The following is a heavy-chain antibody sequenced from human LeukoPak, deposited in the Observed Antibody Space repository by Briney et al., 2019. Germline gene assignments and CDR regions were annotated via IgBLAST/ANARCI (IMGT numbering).Heavy chain of an antibody. J-gene: IGHJ4*02. CDR1: GFTFSSYW. Sequence: GGSLRLSCAASGFTFSSYWMSWVRQAPGKGLEWVANIKHDGSEKYYVDSVKGRFTISRDNAKNSLYLQMNSLRAEDTAVYYRARAPDSGSWYYFDYWGQGTLVTVSS. CDR3: ARAPDSGSWYYFDY. D-gene: IGHD1-26*01. CDR2: IKHDGSEK. V-gene: IGHV3-7*01.